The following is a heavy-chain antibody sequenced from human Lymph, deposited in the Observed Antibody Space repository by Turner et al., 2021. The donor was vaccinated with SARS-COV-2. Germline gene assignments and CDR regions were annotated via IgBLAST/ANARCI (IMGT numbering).Heavy chain of an antibody. Sequence: QVQLVESGGGVVQPGRSLRLSCAASGFTFSSYGMHWVSQAPGKGLEWVAVISYDGSNKYYADSVKGRFTISRDNSKNTLYLQMNSLRAEDTAVYYCAKVRSIFGVVIGGMDVWGQGTTVTVSS. D-gene: IGHD3-3*01. CDR1: GFTFSSYG. CDR3: AKVRSIFGVVIGGMDV. V-gene: IGHV3-30*18. J-gene: IGHJ6*02. CDR2: ISYDGSNK.